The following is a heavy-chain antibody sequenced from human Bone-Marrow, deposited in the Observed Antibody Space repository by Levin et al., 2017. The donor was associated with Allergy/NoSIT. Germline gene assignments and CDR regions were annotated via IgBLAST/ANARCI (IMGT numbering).Heavy chain of an antibody. J-gene: IGHJ4*02. CDR3: ARRRYQGKYYFDY. CDR2: ISGSGGST. CDR1: GFTFSNNG. V-gene: IGHV3-23*01. Sequence: AGGSLRLSCAASGFTFSNNGMSWVRHVPGKGLEWVAAISGSGGSTYYADSVRGRFTISRDNSKNTVHLQMNSLRAEDTAVYYCARRRYQGKYYFDYWGQGTLVTVSS. D-gene: IGHD2-2*01.